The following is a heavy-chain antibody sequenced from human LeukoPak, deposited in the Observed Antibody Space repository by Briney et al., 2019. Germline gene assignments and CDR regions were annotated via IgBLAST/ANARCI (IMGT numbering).Heavy chain of an antibody. CDR1: GYSISSGYY. D-gene: IGHD5-18*01. Sequence: SETLSLTCTVSGYSISSGYYWGWIRQPPGKGLEWIGSIYHSGSTYYNPSLKSRVTISVDTSKNQFSLKLSSVTAADTAVYYCAAIQLWSDPFDYWGQGTLVTVSS. CDR3: AAIQLWSDPFDY. V-gene: IGHV4-38-2*02. J-gene: IGHJ4*02. CDR2: IYHSGST.